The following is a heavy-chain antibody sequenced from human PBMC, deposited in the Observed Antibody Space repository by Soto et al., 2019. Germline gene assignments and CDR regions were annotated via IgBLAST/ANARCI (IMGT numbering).Heavy chain of an antibody. J-gene: IGHJ6*02. CDR2: IIPIFGTA. D-gene: IGHD3-10*01. Sequence: QVQLVQSGAEVKKPGSSVKVSCKASGGTFSSYAISWVRQAPGQGLEWIGGIIPIFGTANYAQKFQGRVTITADESTSTAYMELSSLRSEDTAVYYCAGGYYYGSGSPRYYGMDVWGQGTTVTVSS. CDR1: GGTFSSYA. V-gene: IGHV1-69*01. CDR3: AGGYYYGSGSPRYYGMDV.